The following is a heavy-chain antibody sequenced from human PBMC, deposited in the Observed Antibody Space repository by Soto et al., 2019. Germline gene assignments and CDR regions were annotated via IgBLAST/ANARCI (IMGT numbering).Heavy chain of an antibody. CDR1: GFTFSNRA. V-gene: IGHV3-23*01. D-gene: IGHD2-2*01. J-gene: IGHJ3*01. CDR3: ASRAADESWCSSASCFLIAFDF. CDR2: TSGSGGST. Sequence: EVQLLESGGGLVQPGGSLRLSCAASGFTFSNRAMSWVRQGPGKGLEWVAATSGSGGSTYYADFVKGRFTISRDNSKNTVYLQMNSLRADDTADYYCASRAADESWCSSASCFLIAFDFWGQGTMVTVSS.